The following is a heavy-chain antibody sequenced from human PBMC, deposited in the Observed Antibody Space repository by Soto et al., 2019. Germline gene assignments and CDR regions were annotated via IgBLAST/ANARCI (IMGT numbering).Heavy chain of an antibody. D-gene: IGHD3-10*01. CDR2: INHSGST. J-gene: IGHJ5*02. V-gene: IGHV4-34*01. Sequence: SETLSLTCTVSGGSFSGYSWTWIRQPPGRGLVWIGEINHSGSTNYNPSLKSRVTLSVDTSKNQFSLKLTSVTAADTAVYYCARIRRFAIGSGSYYPNWFDPWGQGTLVTSPQ. CDR1: GGSFSGYS. CDR3: ARIRRFAIGSGSYYPNWFDP.